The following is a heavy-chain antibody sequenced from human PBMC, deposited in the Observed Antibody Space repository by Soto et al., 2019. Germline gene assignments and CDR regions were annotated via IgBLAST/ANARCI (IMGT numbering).Heavy chain of an antibody. Sequence: VKLLESGGDLVQPGGSLRLSCAASGFTFSSYAMSWVRQAPGKGLQWVAVISYDGSNKYYADSVKGRFTISRDTSKNTLYLQMNSLRAEDTAVYYCAKVEVCSGGSCYSPNYYYGMDVWGQGTTVTVSS. D-gene: IGHD2-15*01. J-gene: IGHJ6*02. CDR3: AKVEVCSGGSCYSPNYYYGMDV. CDR2: ISYDGSNK. V-gene: IGHV3-30*18. CDR1: GFTFSSYA.